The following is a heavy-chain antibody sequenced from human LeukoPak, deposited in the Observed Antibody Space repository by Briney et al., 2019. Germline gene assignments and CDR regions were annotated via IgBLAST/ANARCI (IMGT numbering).Heavy chain of an antibody. CDR1: GGSINSASYY. CDR2: IYYSGHT. J-gene: IGHJ5*02. CDR3: VGRKSTTPNWFDP. V-gene: IGHV4-39*01. D-gene: IGHD1-1*01. Sequence: SGTLSLTCTVSGGSINSASYYWGWIRQSPGKGLEWIGAIYYSGHTFSNPSLKSRVTISVDTSKNQFSLKLTSVTAADTSIYYCVGRKSTTPNWFDPWGQGTLVTVSS.